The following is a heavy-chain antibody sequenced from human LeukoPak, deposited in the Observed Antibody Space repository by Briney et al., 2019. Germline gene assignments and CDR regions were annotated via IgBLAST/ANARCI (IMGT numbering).Heavy chain of an antibody. CDR1: GFTVSSNY. CDR2: IYSGGST. CDR3: ARDGSRRFGELLDYYFDY. J-gene: IGHJ4*02. Sequence: GGSLRLSCAASGFTVSSNYMSWVRQAPGKGLEWVSVIYSGGSTYYADSVKGRFTISRDNSKNTLYLQMNSLRAEDTAVYYCARDGSRRFGELLDYYFDYWGQGTLVTVSS. D-gene: IGHD3-10*01. V-gene: IGHV3-66*01.